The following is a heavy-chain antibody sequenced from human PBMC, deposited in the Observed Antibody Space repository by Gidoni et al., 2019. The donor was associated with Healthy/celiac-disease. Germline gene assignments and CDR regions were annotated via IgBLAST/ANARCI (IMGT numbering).Heavy chain of an antibody. V-gene: IGHV2-5*02. CDR2: IDWEDDK. CDR3: AHSPYYGSGSGARTRYDAFDI. J-gene: IGHJ3*02. CDR1: GFSLSTSGLG. Sequence: QITLKEPGPTLVKPTQTLTLTCTFPGFSLSTSGLGVGWIRQPPGKALEWLALIDWEDDKRYTPSLKSRLTITKDTSKNQVVLTMTNMDPVDTATYYCAHSPYYGSGSGARTRYDAFDIWGQGTMVTVSS. D-gene: IGHD3-10*01.